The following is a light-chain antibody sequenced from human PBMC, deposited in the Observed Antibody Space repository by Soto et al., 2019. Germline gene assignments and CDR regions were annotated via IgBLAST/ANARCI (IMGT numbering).Light chain of an antibody. CDR1: QSVCSSY. CDR2: GAS. J-gene: IGKJ5*01. Sequence: EIALTQSPGTLSLSPGERATLSCRASQSVCSSYLAWYQQKPGQAPRLLIYGASSRATGIPDRFSGSGSGTDFTLTIRRLEPEDFAVYYCQQYGRSPHTFGQGTRLEIK. V-gene: IGKV3-20*01. CDR3: QQYGRSPHT.